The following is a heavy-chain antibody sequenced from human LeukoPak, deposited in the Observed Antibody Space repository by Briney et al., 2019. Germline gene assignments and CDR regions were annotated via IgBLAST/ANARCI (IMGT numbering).Heavy chain of an antibody. CDR1: GFTVSSNY. V-gene: IGHV3-53*01. D-gene: IGHD6-19*01. J-gene: IGHJ6*02. CDR3: ARTQLSGWYGLGYYYYGMDV. Sequence: PGGSLRLSCAASGFTVSSNYMSWVRQAPGKGLEWVSVIYSGGSTYYADSVKGRFTISRDNSKNTLYPQMNSLRAEDTAVYYCARTQLSGWYGLGYYYYGMDVWGQGTTVTVSS. CDR2: IYSGGST.